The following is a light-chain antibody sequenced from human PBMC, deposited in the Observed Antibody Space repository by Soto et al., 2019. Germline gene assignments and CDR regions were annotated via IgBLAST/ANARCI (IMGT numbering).Light chain of an antibody. CDR2: GAS. CDR1: QGVSRK. Sequence: EIVMTQSPVTLSVSPGERVTFSCRASQGVSRKLAWYQHKPGQAPRLLISGASTGATGIPARFSGSGSGTEFTLTISSLQSEDCAIYYCQQYHTWPITFGGGTKVDNK. CDR3: QQYHTWPIT. J-gene: IGKJ4*01. V-gene: IGKV3-15*01.